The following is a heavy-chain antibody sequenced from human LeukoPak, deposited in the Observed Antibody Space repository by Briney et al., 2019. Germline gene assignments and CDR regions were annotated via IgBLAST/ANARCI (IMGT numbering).Heavy chain of an antibody. CDR1: GFTFSSYA. CDR3: AKKEQIVVVPAALDFDY. Sequence: GGPLRLSCAASGFTFSSYAMSWVRQAPGKGLEWVSAISGSGGSTYYADSVKGRFTISRDNSKNTLYLQMNSLRAEDTAVYYCAKKEQIVVVPAALDFDYWGQGTLVTVSS. CDR2: ISGSGGST. D-gene: IGHD2-2*01. J-gene: IGHJ4*02. V-gene: IGHV3-23*01.